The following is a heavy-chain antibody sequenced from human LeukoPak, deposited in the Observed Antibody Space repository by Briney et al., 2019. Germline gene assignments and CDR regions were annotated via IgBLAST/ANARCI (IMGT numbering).Heavy chain of an antibody. CDR1: GYTFTSYY. J-gene: IGHJ4*02. CDR3: ARDDGSYDSSGYHDH. Sequence: GASVKVSCKASGYTFTSYYMHWVRQAPGQGLEWMGIINPSGGSTSYAQKFQGRVTMTRDTSTSTVYMELSSLRSEDTAVYYCARDDGSYDSSGYHDHWGQGTLVTVSS. D-gene: IGHD3-22*01. CDR2: INPSGGST. V-gene: IGHV1-46*01.